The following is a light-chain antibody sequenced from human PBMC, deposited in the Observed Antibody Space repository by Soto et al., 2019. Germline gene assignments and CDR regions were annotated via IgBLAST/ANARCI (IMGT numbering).Light chain of an antibody. CDR1: QTISSW. CDR2: KAS. CDR3: QQANSFPIT. Sequence: ESPMTQSPSTLSGSEGDRVTITCRASQTISSWLAWYQQKPGKAPKLLIYKASTLKSGVPSRFSGSGSGTNFTLTISSLQPEDFATYYCQQANSFPITSGHRTRLEV. J-gene: IGKJ5*01. V-gene: IGKV1-5*03.